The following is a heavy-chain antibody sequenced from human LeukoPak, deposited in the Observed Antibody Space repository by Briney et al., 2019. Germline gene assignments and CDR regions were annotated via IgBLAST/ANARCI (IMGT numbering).Heavy chain of an antibody. V-gene: IGHV3-23*01. CDR1: GLTFKIYS. D-gene: IGHD3-22*01. CDR3: TKDYYETSGYFDS. CDR2: IGGRGGSI. J-gene: IGHJ4*02. Sequence: GGSLRLSCAASGLTFKIYSMHWVRQAPGKGLEWVAVIGGRGGSIFYADSVKGRFTISRDNSKNTVDLQMSSLRAEDTAIYYFTKDYYETSGYFDSWGQGSLVSVSS.